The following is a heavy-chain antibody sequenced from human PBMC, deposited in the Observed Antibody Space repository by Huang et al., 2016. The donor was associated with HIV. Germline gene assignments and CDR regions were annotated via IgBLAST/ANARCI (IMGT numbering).Heavy chain of an antibody. J-gene: IGHJ6*03. CDR2: IRSEGSKE. D-gene: IGHD5-12*01. Sequence: QVQLVESGGGVVQPGGSLRLSCGASGFIFDNFGMHWVRHAPGKGLEWVAFIRSEGSKEYNGESVKGRFSISRDNFENMVYLQMNSLGDGDTAIYYCARAVDGFNSKGFYMDVWGKGTAVIVSS. CDR1: GFIFDNFG. V-gene: IGHV3-30*02. CDR3: ARAVDGFNSKGFYMDV.